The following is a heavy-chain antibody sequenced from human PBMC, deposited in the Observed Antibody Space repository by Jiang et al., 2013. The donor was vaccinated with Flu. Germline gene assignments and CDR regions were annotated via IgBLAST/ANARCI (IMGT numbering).Heavy chain of an antibody. CDR2: INHSGST. V-gene: IGHV4-34*01. D-gene: IGHD1-26*01. CDR3: ARLLRGSNTGSSWAFDI. Sequence: LEWIGEINHSGSTNYNPSLKSRVTVSVDTSKNQFSLKLSSVTAADTAVYYCARLLRGSNTGSSWAFDIWGRGTMVTVSS. J-gene: IGHJ3*02.